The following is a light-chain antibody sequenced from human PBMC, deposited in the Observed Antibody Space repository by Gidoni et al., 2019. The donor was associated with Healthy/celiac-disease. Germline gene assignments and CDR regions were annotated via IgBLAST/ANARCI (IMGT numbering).Light chain of an antibody. J-gene: IGKJ5*01. CDR3: QQSYSTPPT. CDR1: QSISSY. Sequence: DIQMTQSPASLSASVGDRVTITCRASQSISSYVNWYQQNPGKAPKLLIYAASSLQSGVPSRFSGSGSGTDFTLTISSLQPEDFATYYCQQSYSTPPTFGQGTRLEIK. CDR2: AAS. V-gene: IGKV1-39*01.